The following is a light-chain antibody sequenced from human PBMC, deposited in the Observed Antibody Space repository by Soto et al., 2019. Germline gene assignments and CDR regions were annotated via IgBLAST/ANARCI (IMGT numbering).Light chain of an antibody. V-gene: IGKV4-1*01. CDR2: WAS. J-gene: IGKJ1*01. Sequence: DIVMTQSPDSLAVSLGERATINCKSSQSVLYISNNENYLAWYQQKPGQPPKLLIYWASTRESGVPDRFSGSGSGKDFTLTISSLQAEDVAVYYCQQYYSTPQTFGQGTKVEIK. CDR1: QSVLYISNNENY. CDR3: QQYYSTPQT.